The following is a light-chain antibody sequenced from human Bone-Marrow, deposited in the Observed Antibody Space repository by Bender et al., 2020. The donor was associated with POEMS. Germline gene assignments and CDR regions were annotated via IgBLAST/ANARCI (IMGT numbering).Light chain of an antibody. V-gene: IGLV3-19*01. Sequence: SSELTQDPAVSVALGQTVRITCQGDSLRRYYASWYQQKPGQAPVLVVHGDRDRPSGIPERFSGSNSENTATLTIRRVEAGDEADYYCQVWDSDSDHVIFGGGTQLTVL. CDR2: GDR. CDR3: QVWDSDSDHVI. CDR1: SLRRYY. J-gene: IGLJ2*01.